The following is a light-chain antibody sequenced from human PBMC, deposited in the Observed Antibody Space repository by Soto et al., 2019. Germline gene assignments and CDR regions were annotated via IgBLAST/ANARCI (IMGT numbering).Light chain of an antibody. CDR3: ASWDDSLNGPV. CDR1: SSNVGGNP. CDR2: TNT. J-gene: IGLJ1*01. Sequence: VVTQPPSASGTPGQRVTISCSGSSSNVGGNPVNWYQHVPTTAPKLLIYTNTQRPSGVPDRFSGSKSGTSASLAISGLQSEDEADYYCASWDDSLNGPVFGTGTKLTVL. V-gene: IGLV1-44*01.